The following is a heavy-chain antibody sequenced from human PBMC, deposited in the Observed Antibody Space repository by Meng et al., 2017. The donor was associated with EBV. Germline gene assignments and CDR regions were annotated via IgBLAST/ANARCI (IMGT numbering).Heavy chain of an antibody. J-gene: IGHJ4*02. D-gene: IGHD3-10*01. CDR2: FLPRLGAP. CDR3: ASESGRGYTPDY. V-gene: IGHV1-69*01. Sequence: QVQWVRSAGGVKKPGSSVQVSCKTSGGPFRYYAISWVRQAPGQGLEWLGGFLPRLGAPNYAQKFRGRVKITADESTSTHYMDLSSLRSEDTAIYYCASESGRGYTPDYWGQGTLVTVSS. CDR1: GGPFRYYA.